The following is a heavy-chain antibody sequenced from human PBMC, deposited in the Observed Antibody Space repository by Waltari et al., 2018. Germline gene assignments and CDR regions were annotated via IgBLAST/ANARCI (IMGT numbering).Heavy chain of an antibody. D-gene: IGHD3-10*01. CDR2: TYYDGTT. Sequence: QVQLQESGPGLVKPSETLSLTCTVSGGSLSSYYWSWIRQPPGKGLEWIGSTYYDGTTHYNSSLKGRATISVDPTKNQFSLEISSTTAADTAVYYCARDPTKGVYNWFDPWGQGILVIVSS. CDR3: ARDPTKGVYNWFDP. J-gene: IGHJ5*02. V-gene: IGHV4-59*12. CDR1: GGSLSSYY.